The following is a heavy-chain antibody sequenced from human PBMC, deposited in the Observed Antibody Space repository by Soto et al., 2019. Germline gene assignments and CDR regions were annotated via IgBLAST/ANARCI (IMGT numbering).Heavy chain of an antibody. CDR2: IIPIFGTA. V-gene: IGHV1-69*12. CDR3: ARVRGTMVRGVISWFGP. J-gene: IGHJ5*02. Sequence: QVQLVQSGAEVKKPGSSVKVSCKASGGTFSSYAISWVRQAPGQGLEWMGGIIPIFGTANYAQKFQGRVTMTADESTSTAYMGLSSLRSEATAVYYCARVRGTMVRGVISWFGPWGQGTLVTVSS. CDR1: GGTFSSYA. D-gene: IGHD3-10*01.